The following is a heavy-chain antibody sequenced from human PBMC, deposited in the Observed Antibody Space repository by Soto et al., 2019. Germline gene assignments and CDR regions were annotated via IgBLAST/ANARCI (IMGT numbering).Heavy chain of an antibody. CDR1: GGSISSGGYS. Sequence: QLQLQESGSGLVKPSQTLSLTCAVSGGSISSGGYSWSWIRQPPGKGLEWIGYIYHSGSTYYNPSLKSRVTLSVDRPKNQFSLKLSPVTAADTAVYYCASVRPAGGTMVQGGDSGFDPWGQGTLVTVSS. V-gene: IGHV4-30-2*01. CDR2: IYHSGST. D-gene: IGHD3-10*01. J-gene: IGHJ5*02. CDR3: ASVRPAGGTMVQGGDSGFDP.